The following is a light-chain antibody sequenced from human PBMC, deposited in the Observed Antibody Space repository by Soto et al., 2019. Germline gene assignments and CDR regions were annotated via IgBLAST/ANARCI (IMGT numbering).Light chain of an antibody. CDR3: AAWDDSLSGHYV. CDR1: SSNIGSNY. Sequence: QSVLTQPLSASGTPGQRVAISCSGSSSNIGSNYVYWYQHPPGTAPKLLLYRTDQRPSGVPDRFSGSKSGTSASLAISGLRSEDEAEYYCAAWDDSLSGHYVFGTGTKLTVL. V-gene: IGLV1-47*01. J-gene: IGLJ1*01. CDR2: RTD.